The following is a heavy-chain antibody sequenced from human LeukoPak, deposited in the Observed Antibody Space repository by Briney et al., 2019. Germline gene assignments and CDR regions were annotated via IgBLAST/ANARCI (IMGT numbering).Heavy chain of an antibody. V-gene: IGHV4-59*01. Sequence: KPSEPLSLPCSVSGGSLSSYYWSWIRPPPGKGLDWIGYIYYSGSSNYNPSLNSGVTISLETAKNHFSRKLSSVTAADTAVYYWARSGGSCYGSSCYYYYMDVWGKGTTVTVSS. CDR2: IYYSGSS. CDR1: GGSLSSYY. J-gene: IGHJ6*03. D-gene: IGHD2-15*01. CDR3: ARSGGSCYGSSCYYYYMDV.